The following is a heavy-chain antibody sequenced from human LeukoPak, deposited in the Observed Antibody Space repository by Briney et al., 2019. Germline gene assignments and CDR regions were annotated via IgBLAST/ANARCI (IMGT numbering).Heavy chain of an antibody. V-gene: IGHV1-46*01. CDR3: ARGGAAYYYDSSGTRSFDY. J-gene: IGHJ4*02. CDR1: GYTFTNYF. D-gene: IGHD3-22*01. Sequence: ASVKVSCNTSGYTFTNYFIHWVRQVPGQGLEWMGMVNPTGGSTSYAQSFQGRVTLTGDTSTSTAYMELSSLRSEDTAVYYCARGGAAYYYDSSGTRSFDYWGQGTLVTVSS. CDR2: VNPTGGST.